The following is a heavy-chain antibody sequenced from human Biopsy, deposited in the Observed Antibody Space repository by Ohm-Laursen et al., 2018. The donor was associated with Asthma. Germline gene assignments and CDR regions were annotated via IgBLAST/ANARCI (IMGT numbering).Heavy chain of an antibody. D-gene: IGHD2-15*01. CDR3: AGFCSGGNCPDH. CDR1: GVSIGSYY. Sequence: PPGTLSLTCTVSGVSIGSYYWTWIRQPPGKGLEWIGNIHYSGSTYSNPSLKSRVTISVDTSKKQISLRLSSVIAADTAVYYCAGFCSGGNCPDHWGQGALVTVSS. V-gene: IGHV4-59*01. CDR2: IHYSGST. J-gene: IGHJ4*02.